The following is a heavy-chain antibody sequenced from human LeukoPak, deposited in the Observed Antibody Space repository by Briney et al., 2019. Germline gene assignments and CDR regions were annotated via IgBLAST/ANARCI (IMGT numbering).Heavy chain of an antibody. CDR3: ARGMVVAAKVLVY. CDR1: GFTFSSYW. V-gene: IGHV3-74*01. J-gene: IGHJ4*02. CDR2: INRDGRST. Sequence: GGSLRLSCAASGFTFSSYWMHWVREAPGKGLVGVSRINRDGRSTSYADSVKGRFTISRDNAKNTLYLQMNSLRAEDTAVYYCARGMVVAAKVLVYWGQGTLVTVSS. D-gene: IGHD2-15*01.